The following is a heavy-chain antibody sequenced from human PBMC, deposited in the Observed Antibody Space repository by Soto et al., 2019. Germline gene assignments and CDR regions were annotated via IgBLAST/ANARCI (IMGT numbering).Heavy chain of an antibody. CDR1: GGSISSGDYY. CDR2: IYYSGST. Sequence: PSETLSLTCTVSGGSISSGDYYWSWIRQPPGKGLEWIGYIYYSGSTYYNPSLKSRVTISVDTSKNQFSLKLSSVTAADTAVYYCAKEKISTSCCNWFDPWGQGTLVTVSS. CDR3: AKEKISTSCCNWFDP. V-gene: IGHV4-30-4*01. D-gene: IGHD2-2*01. J-gene: IGHJ5*02.